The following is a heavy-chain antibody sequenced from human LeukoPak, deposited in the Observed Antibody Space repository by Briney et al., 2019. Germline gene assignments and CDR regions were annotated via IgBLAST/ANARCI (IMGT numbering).Heavy chain of an antibody. J-gene: IGHJ4*02. CDR3: AREVPYDTSVYYQPFDY. CDR1: GYTFTSYY. D-gene: IGHD3-22*01. Sequence: GASVKVSCKASGYTFTSYYMHWVRQAPGQGLEWMGLINPTGGSTGYAQKFQGRVTMTTDTSTSTAYMELRSLRSDDTAVYYCAREVPYDTSVYYQPFDYWGQGTLVTVSS. V-gene: IGHV1-46*01. CDR2: INPTGGST.